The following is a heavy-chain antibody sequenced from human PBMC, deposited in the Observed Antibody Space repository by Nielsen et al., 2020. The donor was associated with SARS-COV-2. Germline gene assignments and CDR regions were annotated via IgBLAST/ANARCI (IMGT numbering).Heavy chain of an antibody. D-gene: IGHD6-19*01. CDR3: AGSSGWSN. J-gene: IGHJ4*02. Sequence: ESLKISCAASGFTFSDHYMDWVRQAPGKGLEWIGEINHSGSTNYNPSLKSRVTISVDTSKNQFSLKLSSVTAADTAVYYCAGSSGWSNWGQGTLVTVSS. V-gene: IGHV4-34*08. CDR2: INHSGST. CDR1: GFTFSDHY.